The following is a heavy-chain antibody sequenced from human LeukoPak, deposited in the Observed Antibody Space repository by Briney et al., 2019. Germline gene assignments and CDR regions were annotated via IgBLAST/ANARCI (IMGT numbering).Heavy chain of an antibody. D-gene: IGHD6-19*01. V-gene: IGHV4-61*02. CDR2: IFSSGST. CDR1: GGSISSGSSY. Sequence: SETLSLTCTVSGGSISSGSSYWSWIRQPAGKGLEWIGRIFSSGSTNYNPSLKSRVTISIDTSKNQFSLKLSSVTAADTAVYYCARDYHSSGWTFFDCWGQGILVTVSS. CDR3: ARDYHSSGWTFFDC. J-gene: IGHJ4*02.